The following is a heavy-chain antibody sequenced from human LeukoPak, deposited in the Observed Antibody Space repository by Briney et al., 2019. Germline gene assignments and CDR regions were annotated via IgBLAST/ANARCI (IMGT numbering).Heavy chain of an antibody. V-gene: IGHV4-39*01. CDR2: IYYSGST. J-gene: IGHJ6*03. Sequence: SETLSLTCTVSGGSISSSSYYWGWIRQPPGKGLEWIGSIYYSGSTYYNPSLKSRVTISVDTSKSQFSLKLSSVTAADTAVYYCARGIIAVAGPYYYMDVWGKGTTVTISS. CDR3: ARGIIAVAGPYYYMDV. CDR1: GGSISSSSYY. D-gene: IGHD6-19*01.